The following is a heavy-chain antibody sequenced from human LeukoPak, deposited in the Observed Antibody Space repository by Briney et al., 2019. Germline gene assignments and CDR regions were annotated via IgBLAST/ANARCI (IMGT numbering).Heavy chain of an antibody. CDR2: IKSKTDGGTT. Sequence: GGSLRLSCAASGFTFSNAWMNWVRQAPGKGLEWVGRIKSKTDGGTTDYAAPVKGRFTISRDDSKNTLYLQMNSLKTEDTAVCYCTRNYVWGSYPDYWGQGTLVTVSS. V-gene: IGHV3-15*07. CDR3: TRNYVWGSYPDY. J-gene: IGHJ4*02. D-gene: IGHD3-16*02. CDR1: GFTFSNAW.